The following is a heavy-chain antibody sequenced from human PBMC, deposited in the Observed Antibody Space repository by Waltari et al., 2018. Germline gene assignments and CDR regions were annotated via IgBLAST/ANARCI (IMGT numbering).Heavy chain of an antibody. CDR1: GFTFDDYA. CDR3: AKGPPTDYYGSGSYFYYFDY. CDR2: ISWNSGSK. Sequence: EVQLVESGGGLVQPGRSLRLSCAASGFTFDDYAMHWVRQAPGQRLEWVSGISWNSGSKGYADSVKGRFTISRDNAKNSLYLQMNSLRAEDTALYYCAKGPPTDYYGSGSYFYYFDYWGQGTLVTVSS. V-gene: IGHV3-9*01. D-gene: IGHD3-10*01. J-gene: IGHJ4*02.